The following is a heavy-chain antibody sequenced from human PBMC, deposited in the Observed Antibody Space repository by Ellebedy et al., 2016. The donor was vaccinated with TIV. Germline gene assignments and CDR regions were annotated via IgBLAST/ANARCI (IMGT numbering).Heavy chain of an antibody. J-gene: IGHJ3*02. Sequence: MPSETLSLTCTVSGGSISSYYWSWIRQPPGKGLEWIGYIYYSGSTNYNPSLKSRVTISVDTSKNQFSLKLSSVTAADTAVYYCASGYCSGGSCYSSTWYDAFDIWGQGTMVTVSS. CDR3: ASGYCSGGSCYSSTWYDAFDI. D-gene: IGHD2-15*01. CDR2: IYYSGST. CDR1: GGSISSYY. V-gene: IGHV4-59*08.